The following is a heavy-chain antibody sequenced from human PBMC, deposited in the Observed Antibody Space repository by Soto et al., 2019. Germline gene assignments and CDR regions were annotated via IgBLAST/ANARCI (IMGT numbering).Heavy chain of an antibody. J-gene: IGHJ4*02. Sequence: ASVKVSCKASGYTFTSYGISWVRQAPGQGLEWMGWISAYNGNTNYAQKLQGRVTMTTDTSTSTAYMELRSLRSDDTAVYYCERDYDFWSGFVVGYWGQGTLVTVSS. CDR2: ISAYNGNT. D-gene: IGHD3-3*01. CDR1: GYTFTSYG. V-gene: IGHV1-18*01. CDR3: ERDYDFWSGFVVGY.